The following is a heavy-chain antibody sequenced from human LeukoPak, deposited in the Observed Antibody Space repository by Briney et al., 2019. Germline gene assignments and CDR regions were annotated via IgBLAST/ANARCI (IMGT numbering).Heavy chain of an antibody. CDR3: ARGLPYYDFWSGYSPNWFDP. J-gene: IGHJ5*02. D-gene: IGHD3-3*01. Sequence: SETLSLTCAVYGGSFSGYYWSWIRQPPGKGLEWIGEINHSGSTNYNPSLKSRATISVDTSKNQFSLKLSSVTAADTAVYYCARGLPYYDFWSGYSPNWFDPWGQGTLVTVSS. CDR2: INHSGST. CDR1: GGSFSGYY. V-gene: IGHV4-34*01.